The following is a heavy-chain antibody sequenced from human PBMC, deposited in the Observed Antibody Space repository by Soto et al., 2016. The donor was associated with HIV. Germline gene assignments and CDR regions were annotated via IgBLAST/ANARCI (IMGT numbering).Heavy chain of an antibody. CDR2: IIPIFGTA. CDR1: GGTFSRYA. J-gene: IGHJ4*02. Sequence: QVQLVQSGAEVKKPGSSVKVSCKASGGTFSRYALTWVRQAPGQGLEWMGGIIPIFGTANYAQKFQGRVTFTADESTSTAYMELSSLRSADTAVYYCARVNYYYGSGSYYKGYFDDWGQGTLVTVSS. V-gene: IGHV1-69*01. CDR3: ARVNYYYGSGSYYKGYFDD. D-gene: IGHD3-10*01.